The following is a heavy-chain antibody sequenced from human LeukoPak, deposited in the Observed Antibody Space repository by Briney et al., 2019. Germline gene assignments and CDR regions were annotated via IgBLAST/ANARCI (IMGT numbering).Heavy chain of an antibody. Sequence: PGGSLRLSCAASGFSFISYGMHWVRQAPGKGLEWVGVISDDGRRKDYADSVKGRFTISRDNAKNSLYLQMNSLRAEDTAVYYCARDLRGDYYDSSGYSDYWGQGTLVTVSS. CDR2: ISDDGRRK. CDR1: GFSFISYG. CDR3: ARDLRGDYYDSSGYSDY. D-gene: IGHD3-22*01. V-gene: IGHV3-30*03. J-gene: IGHJ4*02.